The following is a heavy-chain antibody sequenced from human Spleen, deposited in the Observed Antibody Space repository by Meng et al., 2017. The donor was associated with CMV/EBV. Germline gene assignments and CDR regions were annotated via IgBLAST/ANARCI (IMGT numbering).Heavy chain of an antibody. Sequence: GGSLRLSCAASGFTFSSYSMNWVRQAPGKGLEWVSYISSSSSTIYYADSVKGRFTISRDNAKNSLYLQMNSLRAEDTAVYYCARDGYIVVVPAAIRYYYYYGMDVWGQGTTVTVSS. V-gene: IGHV3-48*04. CDR1: GFTFSSYS. CDR3: ARDGYIVVVPAAIRYYYYYGMDV. J-gene: IGHJ6*02. D-gene: IGHD2-2*01. CDR2: ISSSSSTI.